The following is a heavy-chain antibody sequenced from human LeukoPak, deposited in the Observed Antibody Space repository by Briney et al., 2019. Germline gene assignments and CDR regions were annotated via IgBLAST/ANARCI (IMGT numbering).Heavy chain of an antibody. CDR2: MRSDGSTK. J-gene: IGHJ4*02. V-gene: IGHV3-30*02. CDR1: GFSFSSYG. CDR3: AKGYDSSGYYLDH. Sequence: GGSLRLSCAASGFSFSSYGMHWVRQAPGKGLECVAYMRSDGSTKYYADSVKGRFTISRDNSKNTLYLQMNSLRPEDTAVYYCAKGYDSSGYYLDHWGQGTLVTVSS. D-gene: IGHD3-22*01.